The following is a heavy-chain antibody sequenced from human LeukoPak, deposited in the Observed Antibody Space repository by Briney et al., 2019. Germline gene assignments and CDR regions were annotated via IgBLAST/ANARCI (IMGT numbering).Heavy chain of an antibody. J-gene: IGHJ3*02. V-gene: IGHV1-18*01. CDR3: ARGPSAYYDPRGAFDI. Sequence: ASMKVSCKASGYTFTSYGISWVRQAPGQGLEWMGWISAYNGNTNYAQKLQGRVTITADESTSTAYMELSSLRSEDTAVYYCARGPSAYYDPRGAFDIWGQGTMVTVSS. D-gene: IGHD3-3*01. CDR1: GYTFTSYG. CDR2: ISAYNGNT.